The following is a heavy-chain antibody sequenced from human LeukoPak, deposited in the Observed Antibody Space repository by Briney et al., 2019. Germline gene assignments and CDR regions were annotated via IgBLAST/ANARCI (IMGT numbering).Heavy chain of an antibody. D-gene: IGHD1-26*01. CDR1: GGSISSGGYY. V-gene: IGHV4-39*07. J-gene: IGHJ4*02. Sequence: PSETLSLTCTVSGGSISSGGYYWSWIRQPPGKGLEWIGEINHSESTNYNPSLKSRVTISVDTSKNQFSLKLSSVTAADTAVYYCARGSKRSGSYKLDYWGQGTLVTVSS. CDR3: ARGSKRSGSYKLDY. CDR2: INHSEST.